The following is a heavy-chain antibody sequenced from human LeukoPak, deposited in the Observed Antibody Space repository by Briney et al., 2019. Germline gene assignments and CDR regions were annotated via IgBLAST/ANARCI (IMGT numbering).Heavy chain of an antibody. D-gene: IGHD2-2*01. Sequence: GGSLRLSCAASGFTFSSNYMSWVRQAPGKGLEWVAVISYDGSNKYYADSVKGRFTISRDNSKNTLYLQMNSLRAEDTAVYYRAKDGPHCSSTSCYGMDVWGQGTTVTVSS. CDR1: GFTFSSNY. J-gene: IGHJ6*02. V-gene: IGHV3-30*18. CDR2: ISYDGSNK. CDR3: AKDGPHCSSTSCYGMDV.